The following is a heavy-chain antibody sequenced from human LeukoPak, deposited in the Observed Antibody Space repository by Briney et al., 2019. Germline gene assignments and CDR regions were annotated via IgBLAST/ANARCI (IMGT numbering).Heavy chain of an antibody. CDR3: AVVGATSY. CDR2: ISYDGSNK. V-gene: IGHV3-30-3*01. Sequence: GGSLRLSCAASGFTFSSYAMHWVHQAPGKGLEWVAVISYDGSNKYYADSVKGRFTISRDNSKNTLYLQMNSLRAEDTAVYYCAVVGATSYWGQGTLVTVSS. D-gene: IGHD1-26*01. CDR1: GFTFSSYA. J-gene: IGHJ4*02.